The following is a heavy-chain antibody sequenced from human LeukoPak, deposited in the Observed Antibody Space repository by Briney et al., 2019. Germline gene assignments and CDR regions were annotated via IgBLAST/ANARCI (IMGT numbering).Heavy chain of an antibody. J-gene: IGHJ4*02. CDR3: AKGPDLGSGSYFFDY. Sequence: GGSLRLSCAASVFTFSSYGMHRVRQAPGKGLEGGAFIRYDGSNKYYADSVKGRFTISRDNSKNTLYLQMNSLRAEDTAGYYCAKGPDLGSGSYFFDYWGQGTLVTVSS. V-gene: IGHV3-30*02. CDR1: VFTFSSYG. D-gene: IGHD3-10*01. CDR2: IRYDGSNK.